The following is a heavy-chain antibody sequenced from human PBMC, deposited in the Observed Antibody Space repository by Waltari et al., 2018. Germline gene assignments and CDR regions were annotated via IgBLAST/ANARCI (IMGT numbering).Heavy chain of an antibody. J-gene: IGHJ4*02. CDR1: GFSFSTYR. V-gene: IGHV3-48*01. CDR2: ISDSSTI. Sequence: EVQLVESGGGLVQPGGSLRLSCAASGFSFSTYRMNWVRQAPGKGLEWVSYISDSSTIYYTDSVKGRFTISRDNDKNSLYLQMNSLRAEETAIYYCARDFEHWGQGTLITVSS. CDR3: ARDFEH.